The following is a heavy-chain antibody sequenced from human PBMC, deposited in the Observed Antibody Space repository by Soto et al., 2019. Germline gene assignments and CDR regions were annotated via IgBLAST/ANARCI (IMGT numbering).Heavy chain of an antibody. CDR3: ARTKCSGGSCYSWSLDY. J-gene: IGHJ4*02. V-gene: IGHV4-31*03. CDR1: GGSITTGGYY. D-gene: IGHD2-15*01. Sequence: SETLSLTCTVSGGSITTGGYYWSWIRQLPGKGLEWIGHRYYSESTYYNPSLKSRVSISLDTSKNQFSLKLSFVTAADTAMYYCARTKCSGGSCYSWSLDYWGQGTPVAVSS. CDR2: RYYSEST.